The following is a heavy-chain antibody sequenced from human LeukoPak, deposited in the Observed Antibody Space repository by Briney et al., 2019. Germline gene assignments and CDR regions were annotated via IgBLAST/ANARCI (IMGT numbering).Heavy chain of an antibody. CDR2: INWNGGST. CDR1: GFTFDDYG. J-gene: IGHJ6*03. D-gene: IGHD3-3*01. CDR3: AREQEKKYYDFWSGYYYYYYMDV. V-gene: IGHV3-20*04. Sequence: GGSLRLSCAASGFTFDDYGMSWVRQAPGKGLEWVSGINWNGGSTGYADSVKGRFTISRDNAKNSLYLQMNSLRAEDTALYYCAREQEKKYYDFWSGYYYYYYMDVWGKGTTVTVSS.